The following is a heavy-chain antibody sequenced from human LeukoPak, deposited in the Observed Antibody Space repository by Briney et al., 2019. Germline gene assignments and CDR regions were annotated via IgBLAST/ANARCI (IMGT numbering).Heavy chain of an antibody. CDR3: ARATVSGKYYYYMDV. CDR2: IYYSGST. CDR1: GGSISSYY. V-gene: IGHV4-59*01. Sequence: SETLSLTCTVSGGSISSYYWSWIRQPPGKGLEGTGYIYYSGSTNYNPSLKSRVTISVDTSKNQFSLKLSSVTAADTAVYYCARATVSGKYYYYMDVWGKGTTVTVSS. D-gene: IGHD4-11*01. J-gene: IGHJ6*03.